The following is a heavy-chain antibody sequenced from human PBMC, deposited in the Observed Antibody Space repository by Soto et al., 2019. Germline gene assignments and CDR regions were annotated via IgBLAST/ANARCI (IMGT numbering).Heavy chain of an antibody. J-gene: IGHJ6*02. V-gene: IGHV3-53*01. CDR2: IYSGGST. Sequence: GGSMELSCAASGFTVNSKYVSWVRQAPGKGLEWVSVIYSGGSTYYADSVKGRFTISRDNSKNTLYLQMNSLRAEDTAVYYCARDKYYDFWSGYYISYYYYGMDVWGQGTTVTVSS. CDR3: ARDKYYDFWSGYYISYYYYGMDV. CDR1: GFTVNSKY. D-gene: IGHD3-3*01.